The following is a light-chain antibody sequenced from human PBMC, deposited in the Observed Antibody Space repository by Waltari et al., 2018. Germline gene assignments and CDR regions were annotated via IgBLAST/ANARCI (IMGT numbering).Light chain of an antibody. J-gene: IGKJ1*01. CDR3: QESYSLSWT. V-gene: IGKV1-39*01. CDR1: QRISNH. Sequence: DIQMTQSPSSLSASVGDRVTITCRASQRISNHVNWYHQKPGKAPKLLIYAASSLQSGVPSRFRGSSSGTDFTLTISSLQLEDAATYYCQESYSLSWTFGQGTKVEIK. CDR2: AAS.